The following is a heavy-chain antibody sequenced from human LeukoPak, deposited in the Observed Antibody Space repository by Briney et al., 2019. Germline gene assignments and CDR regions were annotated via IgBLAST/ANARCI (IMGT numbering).Heavy chain of an antibody. V-gene: IGHV4-4*02. CDR1: GGSIRSSNW. CDR2: IYHSGST. J-gene: IGHJ6*02. Sequence: SETLSLTCPVSGGSIRSSNWWSWVRQPPGKGLEWIGEIYHSGSTNYNPSLKSRVTISVDKSKNQFSLKLSSVTAADTAVYYCARDPPFGIAALDVWGQGTTVTVSS. D-gene: IGHD6-6*01. CDR3: ARDPPFGIAALDV.